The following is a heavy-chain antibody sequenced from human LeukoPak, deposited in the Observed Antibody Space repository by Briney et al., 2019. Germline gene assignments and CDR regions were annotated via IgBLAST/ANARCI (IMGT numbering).Heavy chain of an antibody. D-gene: IGHD1-26*01. V-gene: IGHV4-39*07. CDR2: IYYSGST. CDR3: GELGGADH. Sequence: PSETLSLTCTVSGGSISSSSYYWGWIRQPPGKGLEWIGSIYYSGSTYYNPSLKSRVTISVDTSKNQFSLKLSSVTAADTAVYYCGELGGADHWGQGTLVTVSS. CDR1: GGSISSSSYY. J-gene: IGHJ5*02.